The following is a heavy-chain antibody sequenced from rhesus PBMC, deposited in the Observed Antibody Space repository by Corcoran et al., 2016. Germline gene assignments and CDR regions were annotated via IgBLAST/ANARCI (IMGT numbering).Heavy chain of an antibody. V-gene: IGHV4-165*02. Sequence: QVQLQESGPGLVKPSETLSLTCAVSGGSISGFYWNWLLQPPGKGLEWIGYIGGGSGTTYYNHSRKSRVTISTDTSKDKFSLELRAVTAGDTALYYCARFSGYYPTFDSWGRGVLVTVSS. CDR3: ARFSGYYPTFDS. CDR1: GGSISGFY. D-gene: IGHD3-28*01. J-gene: IGHJ4*01. CDR2: IGGGSGTT.